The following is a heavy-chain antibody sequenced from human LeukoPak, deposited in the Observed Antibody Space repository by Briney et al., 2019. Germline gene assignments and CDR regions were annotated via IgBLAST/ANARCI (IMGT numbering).Heavy chain of an antibody. D-gene: IGHD1-26*01. CDR1: GFTFISYS. CDR3: AKGGKWDVTPFDY. Sequence: GGSLRLSCAASGFTFISYSMNGVRQAPGKGLEGVSTISGGGGSTYYADSVKGRFTISRDNSKNTLYLQVNSLRAEDTAVYYCAKGGKWDVTPFDYWGQGTLVTVSS. CDR2: ISGGGGST. V-gene: IGHV3-23*01. J-gene: IGHJ4*02.